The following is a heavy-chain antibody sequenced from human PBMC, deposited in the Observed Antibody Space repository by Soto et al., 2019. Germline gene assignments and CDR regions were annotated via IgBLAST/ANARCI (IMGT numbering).Heavy chain of an antibody. Sequence: GASVKVSCKASGGTFSSYAISWVRQAPGQGLEWMGGIIPIFGTANYAQKFQGRVTITADGSTSTAYMELSSLRSEDTAVYYCAVRLLYSGSYYYYGMDVWGQGTTVTVSS. CDR1: GGTFSSYA. J-gene: IGHJ6*02. CDR2: IIPIFGTA. V-gene: IGHV1-69*13. CDR3: AVRLLYSGSYYYYGMDV. D-gene: IGHD1-26*01.